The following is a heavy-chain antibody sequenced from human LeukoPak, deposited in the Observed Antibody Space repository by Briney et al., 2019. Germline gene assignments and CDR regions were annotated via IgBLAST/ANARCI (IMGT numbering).Heavy chain of an antibody. CDR1: GLTFSSYA. V-gene: IGHV3-23*01. D-gene: IGHD6-19*01. J-gene: IGHJ4*02. Sequence: GGSLRLSCAASGLTFSSYAMSWVRQAPGKGLEWVSAISGSGGSTYYADSVKGRFTISRDNSKNTLYLQMNSLRAEDTAVYYCAKDHGIAVAGTLWGQGTLVTVSS. CDR3: AKDHGIAVAGTL. CDR2: ISGSGGST.